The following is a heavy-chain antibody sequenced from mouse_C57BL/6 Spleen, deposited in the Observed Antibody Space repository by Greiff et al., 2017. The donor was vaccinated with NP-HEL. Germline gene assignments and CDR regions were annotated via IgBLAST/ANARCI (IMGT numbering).Heavy chain of an antibody. J-gene: IGHJ2*01. CDR1: GYSFTGYY. CDR2: INPSTGGT. CDR3: ARRERDYYGSSYLYYFDY. V-gene: IGHV1-42*01. D-gene: IGHD1-1*01. Sequence: EVQLQQSGPELVKPGASVKISCKASGYSFTGYYMNWVKQSPEKSLEWIGEINPSTGGTTYNQKFKAKATLTVDKSSSTAYMQLKSLTSEDSAVYYCARRERDYYGSSYLYYFDYWGQGTTLTVSS.